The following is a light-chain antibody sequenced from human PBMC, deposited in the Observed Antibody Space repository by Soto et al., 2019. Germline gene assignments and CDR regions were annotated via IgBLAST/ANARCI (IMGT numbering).Light chain of an antibody. CDR2: AAS. Sequence: DIQMTQSPSSLSASVGDRVTITCRASQSISSYLNWYQQKPGKAPKLLIYAASSLQSGVPSRFXXSGSGTXXXXXXXSLQPEDFATYYCQQSYSTTWTFGQGTKVEIK. CDR1: QSISSY. J-gene: IGKJ1*01. CDR3: QQSYSTTWT. V-gene: IGKV1-39*01.